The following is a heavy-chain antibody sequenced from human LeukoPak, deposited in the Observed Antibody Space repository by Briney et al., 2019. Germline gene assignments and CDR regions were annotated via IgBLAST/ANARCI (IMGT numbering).Heavy chain of an antibody. J-gene: IGHJ4*02. Sequence: PSETLSLTCTVSGGSISSYYWSWIRQPPGKGLEWIGYIYYSGSTNYNPSLKSRVTISVDTSKNQFSLKLSSVTAADTAVYYCARVPIVSSSSAYYFDYWGQGTLVTVSS. D-gene: IGHD6-6*01. CDR3: ARVPIVSSSSAYYFDY. CDR1: GGSISSYY. V-gene: IGHV4-59*12. CDR2: IYYSGST.